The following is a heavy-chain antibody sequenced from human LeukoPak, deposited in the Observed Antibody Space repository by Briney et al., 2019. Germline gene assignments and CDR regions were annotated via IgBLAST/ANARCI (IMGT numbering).Heavy chain of an antibody. D-gene: IGHD2-2*01. J-gene: IGHJ6*02. CDR1: GFTFDDYA. V-gene: IGHV3-9*01. Sequence: GGSLRLSCAASGFTFDDYAMHWVRQAPGKGLAGVSGISWNSGSIGYADSVKGRFPISRDNAKNSLYLQMNSLRAEDTALYYCAKGPGYYYGMDVWGQGTTVTVSS. CDR2: ISWNSGSI. CDR3: AKGPGYYYGMDV.